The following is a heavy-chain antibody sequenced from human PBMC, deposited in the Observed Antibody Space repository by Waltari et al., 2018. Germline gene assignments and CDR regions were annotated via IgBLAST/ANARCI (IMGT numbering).Heavy chain of an antibody. V-gene: IGHV3-23*01. CDR2: ITGTGGGPLYANSP. Sequence: VQVLESGGDLVQPGGSLRLSWLASGFDFVTSAMSWVRQTPGKGPAWVSTITGTGGGPLYANSPYYADSVKGRFTISRDNSKNTIYLQMSSLSAEDTAVYYCAKGSGMDVWGHGTTVTVSS. CDR3: AKGSGMDV. J-gene: IGHJ6*02. CDR1: GFDFVTSA.